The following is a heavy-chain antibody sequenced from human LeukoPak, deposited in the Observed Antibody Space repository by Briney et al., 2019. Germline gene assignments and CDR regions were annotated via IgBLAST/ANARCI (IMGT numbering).Heavy chain of an antibody. CDR1: GGSFSGYY. CDR2: INHSGST. Sequence: SETLFLTCAVYGGSFSGYYWSWIRQPPGKGLEWIGEINHSGSTNYNPSLKSRVTISVDTSKNQFSLKLSSVTAADTAVYYCARVSGLGPYRRAFRFDYWGQGTLVTVSS. V-gene: IGHV4-34*01. J-gene: IGHJ4*02. D-gene: IGHD3-16*01. CDR3: ARVSGLGPYRRAFRFDY.